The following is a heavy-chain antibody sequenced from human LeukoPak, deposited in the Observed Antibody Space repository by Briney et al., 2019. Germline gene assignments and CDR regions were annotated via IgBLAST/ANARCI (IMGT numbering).Heavy chain of an antibody. V-gene: IGHV3-23*01. Sequence: GGSLRLSCAASGLTIDNYGMYWVRQAPGKGLEWVSAISGSGGSTYYADSVKGRFTISRDNSKNTLYLQMNSLRAEDTAVYYCAKDQGSNYDFWSGYRGWGYYFDYWGQGTLVTVSS. D-gene: IGHD3-3*01. CDR3: AKDQGSNYDFWSGYRGWGYYFDY. CDR1: GLTIDNYG. J-gene: IGHJ4*02. CDR2: ISGSGGST.